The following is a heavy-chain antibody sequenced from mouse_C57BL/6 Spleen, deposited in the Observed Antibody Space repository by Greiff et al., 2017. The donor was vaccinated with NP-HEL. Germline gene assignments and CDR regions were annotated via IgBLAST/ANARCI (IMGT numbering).Heavy chain of an antibody. D-gene: IGHD2-12*01. J-gene: IGHJ3*01. CDR1: GFTFSDYY. V-gene: IGHV5-12*01. Sequence: EVQLVESGGGLVQPGGSLKLSCAASGFTFSDYYMYWVRQTPEKRLEWVAYISNGGGSTYYPDTVKGRFTISRDNAKNTLYLQMSRLKSEDTAMYYCARQGYDQGLAYWGQGTLVTVSA. CDR3: ARQGYDQGLAY. CDR2: ISNGGGST.